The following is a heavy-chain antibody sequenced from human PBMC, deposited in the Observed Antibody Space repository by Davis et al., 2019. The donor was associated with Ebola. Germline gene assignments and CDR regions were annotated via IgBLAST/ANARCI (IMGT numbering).Heavy chain of an antibody. CDR3: ASALGIYSPPDY. CDR1: GYTFTSYG. D-gene: IGHD5-12*01. J-gene: IGHJ4*02. V-gene: IGHV1-18*01. CDR2: ISAYNGNT. Sequence: ASVKVSCKASGYTFTSYGISWVRQAPGQGLEWMGWISAYNGNTNYAQKLQGRVTITRDTSASTAYMELRSLRSDDTAVYDCASALGIYSPPDYWGQGTLVTVSS.